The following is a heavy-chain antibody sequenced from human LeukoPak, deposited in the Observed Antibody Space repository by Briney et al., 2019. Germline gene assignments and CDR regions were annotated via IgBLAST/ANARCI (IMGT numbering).Heavy chain of an antibody. Sequence: ASVKVSCKASGYTFTAYYMHWVRQAPGQGLEWTGWIKPDNGGTNYAQKFQGRVTMTRDTSISTAYMELSGLRSDDTAVYYCARGKGSGAFLNVFAYWGQGTLVTVSS. CDR1: GYTFTAYY. CDR3: ARGKGSGAFLNVFAY. V-gene: IGHV1-2*02. D-gene: IGHD1-26*01. J-gene: IGHJ4*02. CDR2: IKPDNGGT.